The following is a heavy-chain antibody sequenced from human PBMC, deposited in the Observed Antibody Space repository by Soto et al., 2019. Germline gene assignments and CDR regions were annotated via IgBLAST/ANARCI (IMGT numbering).Heavy chain of an antibody. D-gene: IGHD1-26*01. Sequence: QVQLVQSGAEVKKPGASVKVSCKTSGYTFTSYGISWVLQAPGQGLEWMGWISGYSGNTNYAQMLQGRVTMTTDTSTSTAYMELRSLRSDDTAVYYCARVPRGTWYAHLLYWGQGTLVTVSS. V-gene: IGHV1-18*04. CDR3: ARVPRGTWYAHLLY. J-gene: IGHJ4*02. CDR1: GYTFTSYG. CDR2: ISGYSGNT.